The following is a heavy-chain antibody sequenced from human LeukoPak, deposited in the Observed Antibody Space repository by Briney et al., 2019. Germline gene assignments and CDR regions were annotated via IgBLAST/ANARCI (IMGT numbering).Heavy chain of an antibody. CDR3: ARPIEDDISPGDAFDI. V-gene: IGHV4-39*01. CDR2: IYYSGST. Sequence: KPSETLSPTCTVSGGSISSSSYYWGWIRQPPGKGLEWIGSIYYSGSTYYNPSLKSRVTISVDTSKNQFSLKLSSVTAADTAVYYCARPIEDDISPGDAFDIWGQGTMVTVSS. J-gene: IGHJ3*02. CDR1: GGSISSSSYY. D-gene: IGHD3-9*01.